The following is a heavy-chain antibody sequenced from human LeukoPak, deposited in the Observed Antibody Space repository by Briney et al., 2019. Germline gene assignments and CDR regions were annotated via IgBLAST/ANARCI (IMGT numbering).Heavy chain of an antibody. CDR1: GGSLSGYY. CDR3: ARGRGDSSPYMGGFYYFDS. D-gene: IGHD5-18*01. V-gene: IGHV4-34*01. J-gene: IGHJ4*02. CDR2: INHSGSA. Sequence: SETLSLTCTVYGGSLSGYYWSWIRQSPGKGLEWIGEINHSGSAKYIPPLKSRVTISVDTSGNQFSLDLTSVTAADTAVYYCARGRGDSSPYMGGFYYFDSWGQGSLVTVSS.